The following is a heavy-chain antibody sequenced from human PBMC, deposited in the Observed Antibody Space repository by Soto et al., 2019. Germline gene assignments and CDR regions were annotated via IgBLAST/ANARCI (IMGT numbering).Heavy chain of an antibody. CDR1: GFTFNNYA. Sequence: PGGSLRLSCAASGFTFNNYAMGWVRQAPGKGLEWVSAIGGSGGSTYYADSVKGRFTISRDNSKNTLYLQMNSLRADDTALYYCAKTAEAAAGTVYGYWGQGTLVTVSS. CDR3: AKTAEAAAGTVYGY. V-gene: IGHV3-23*01. D-gene: IGHD6-13*01. CDR2: IGGSGGST. J-gene: IGHJ4*02.